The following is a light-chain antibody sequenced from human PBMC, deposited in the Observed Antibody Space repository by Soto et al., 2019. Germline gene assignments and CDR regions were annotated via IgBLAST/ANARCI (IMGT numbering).Light chain of an antibody. J-gene: IGKJ5*01. Sequence: VMPQSPATVSVSPGERATLSCRASQSVSSNLAWYQQKPGQAPRLLIYGASTRATGTPARFSGSGSGTEFTLTISSLQSEDFAVYYCQQYNSWPPYTFGQGTRLEIK. V-gene: IGKV3-15*01. CDR2: GAS. CDR1: QSVSSN. CDR3: QQYNSWPPYT.